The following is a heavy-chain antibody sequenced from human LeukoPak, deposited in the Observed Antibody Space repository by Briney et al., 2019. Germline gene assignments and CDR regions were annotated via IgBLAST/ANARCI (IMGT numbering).Heavy chain of an antibody. V-gene: IGHV4-59*11. Sequence: SETLSLTCTVSGVSIRTHYWTWIRQPPGKGLEWIGHVHYSGVTDYNPSLGIRVTISLDTSKSQFSLELRSVTAADTAVYYCARDQSEFDYWGQGTLVTVSS. CDR3: ARDQSEFDY. CDR2: VHYSGVT. J-gene: IGHJ4*02. CDR1: GVSIRTHY.